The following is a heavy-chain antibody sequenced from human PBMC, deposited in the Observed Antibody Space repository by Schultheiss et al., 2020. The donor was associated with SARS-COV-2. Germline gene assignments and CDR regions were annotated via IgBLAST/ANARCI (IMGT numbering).Heavy chain of an antibody. CDR3: AKDWYG. D-gene: IGHD4-17*01. V-gene: IGHV3-30*04. CDR1: GFTFSSYA. J-gene: IGHJ4*02. Sequence: GESLKISCAASGFTFSSYAMHWVRQAPGKGLEWVAVISYDGSNKYYADSVKGRFTISRDNSKNTLYLQMNSLRAEDTAVYYCAKDWYGGGQGTLVTVSS. CDR2: ISYDGSNK.